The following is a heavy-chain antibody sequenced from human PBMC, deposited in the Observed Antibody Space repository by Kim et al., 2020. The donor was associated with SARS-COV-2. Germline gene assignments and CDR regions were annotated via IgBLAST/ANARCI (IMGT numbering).Heavy chain of an antibody. V-gene: IGHV3-23*01. Sequence: GGSLRLSCAASGFTFSSYAMSWVRQAPGKGLEWVSAISGSGGSTYYADSVKGRFTISRDNSKNTLYLQMNSLRAEDTAVYYCARWIAVSNWFDPWGQGTLVTVSS. D-gene: IGHD6-19*01. CDR3: ARWIAVSNWFDP. CDR2: ISGSGGST. CDR1: GFTFSSYA. J-gene: IGHJ5*02.